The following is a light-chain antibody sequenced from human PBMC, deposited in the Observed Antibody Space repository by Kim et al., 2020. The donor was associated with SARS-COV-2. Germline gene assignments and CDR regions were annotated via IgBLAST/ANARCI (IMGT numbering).Light chain of an antibody. CDR1: QSVSSN. J-gene: IGKJ4*01. CDR3: QQYKIWPLT. CDR2: GAS. V-gene: IGKV3-15*01. Sequence: VSPGERVTLSCRASQSVSSNLAWYQQKPGQAPRLLIYGASTRATGILGRFSGSGSGTDFTLTISSLQSEDVAVYYCQQYKIWPLTFGGGTKVDIK.